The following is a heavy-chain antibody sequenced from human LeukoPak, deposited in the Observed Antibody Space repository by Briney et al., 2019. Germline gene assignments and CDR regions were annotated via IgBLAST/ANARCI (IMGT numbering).Heavy chain of an antibody. D-gene: IGHD3-3*01. V-gene: IGHV3-74*01. CDR1: GFTFSGSE. Sequence: GGSLRLSRAASGFTFSGSEMNWVRQAPGKGLEWVSRINSDGSSTTYADSVKGRSSISRDNAKNTLYLHLNSLRAEDTGVYYCARAVRAHPPADFWGQGTLVTVSS. CDR3: ARAVRAHPPADF. CDR2: INSDGSST. J-gene: IGHJ4*02.